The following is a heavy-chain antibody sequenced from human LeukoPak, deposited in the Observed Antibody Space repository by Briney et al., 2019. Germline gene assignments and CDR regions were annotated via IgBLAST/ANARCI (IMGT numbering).Heavy chain of an antibody. CDR3: AREATSEGPYYYCYYGMDV. Sequence: SETLSLTRTVSGGSISSGSYYWSWIRQPAGKGLEWIGRIYTSGSTNYNPSLKSRVTISVDASKNQFSLKLSSVTAADTAVYYCAREATSEGPYYYCYYGMDVWGQGTTVTVSS. D-gene: IGHD5-12*01. CDR2: IYTSGST. V-gene: IGHV4-61*02. J-gene: IGHJ6*02. CDR1: GGSISSGSYY.